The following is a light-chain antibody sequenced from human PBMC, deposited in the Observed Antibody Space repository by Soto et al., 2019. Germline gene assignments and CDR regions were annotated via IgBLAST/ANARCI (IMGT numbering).Light chain of an antibody. Sequence: EVVMTQSPATLSVSPGERATLSCRASETVATNLAWYQQKPGQAPRLLISGASTRAAGISDRFRGSGSGTEFTLAISSLQSEDFAVYYCQQYNNWQTFGQGTKVDIK. CDR3: QQYNNWQT. CDR2: GAS. J-gene: IGKJ1*01. CDR1: ETVATN. V-gene: IGKV3-15*01.